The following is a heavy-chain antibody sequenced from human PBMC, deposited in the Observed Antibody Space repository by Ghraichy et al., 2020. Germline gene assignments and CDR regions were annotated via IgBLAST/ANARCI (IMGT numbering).Heavy chain of an antibody. CDR2: ISSSSSYI. CDR3: ARDAEDGGNSAEFMFDY. Sequence: GGSLRLSCAASGFTFSSYSMNWVRQAPGKGLEWVSSISSSSSYIYYADSVKGRFTISRDNAKNSLYLQMNSLRAEDTAVYYCARDAEDGGNSAEFMFDYWGQGTLVTVSS. D-gene: IGHD4-23*01. CDR1: GFTFSSYS. J-gene: IGHJ4*02. V-gene: IGHV3-21*01.